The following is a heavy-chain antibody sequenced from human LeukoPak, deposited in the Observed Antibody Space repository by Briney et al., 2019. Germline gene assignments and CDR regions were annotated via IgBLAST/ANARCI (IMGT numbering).Heavy chain of an antibody. CDR3: ARGDSEDGYRFDY. D-gene: IGHD5-24*01. CDR1: GGSFSGYH. Sequence: PSETLSLTCAVYGGSFSGYHWSWIRQPPGEGLVWIGEINHSGSTNYNPSLKSRVTISVDTSKNQFSLKLSSVTAADTAVYYCARGDSEDGYRFDYWGQGTLVTVSS. CDR2: INHSGST. J-gene: IGHJ4*02. V-gene: IGHV4-34*01.